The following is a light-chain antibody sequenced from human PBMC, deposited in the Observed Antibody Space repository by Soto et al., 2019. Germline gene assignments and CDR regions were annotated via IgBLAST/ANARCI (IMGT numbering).Light chain of an antibody. J-gene: IGKJ1*01. CDR1: QGIRND. CDR2: AAS. Sequence: IQLTQSPSSLSASVGDTVTITCRASQGIRNDLGWYQQKPGKAPNLLIYAASSLQSGVPSRFSGSGSETDFTLTISSLQPEDFATYYCQQSYSTPWTFGQGTKVDIK. CDR3: QQSYSTPWT. V-gene: IGKV1-39*01.